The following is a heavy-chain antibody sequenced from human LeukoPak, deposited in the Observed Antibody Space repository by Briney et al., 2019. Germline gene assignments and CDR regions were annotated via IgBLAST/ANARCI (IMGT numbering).Heavy chain of an antibody. V-gene: IGHV3-64*04. CDR1: GFAFSRYT. CDR2: ISGNGADT. J-gene: IGHJ4*02. D-gene: IGHD3-10*01. CDR3: ASAPYGSGTFLDY. Sequence: GGSLRLSCAASGFAFSRYTIQWVRQAPGKALEYVSAISGNGADTYYAKSVKGRFTISRDNSKNTLYLQMNSLRAEDTAVYYCASAPYGSGTFLDYWGQGTLVTVSS.